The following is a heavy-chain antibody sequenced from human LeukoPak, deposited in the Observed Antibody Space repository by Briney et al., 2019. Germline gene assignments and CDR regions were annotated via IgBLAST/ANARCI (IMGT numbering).Heavy chain of an antibody. CDR3: ARAPLGGLHSPIYYYYYMDV. D-gene: IGHD1-26*01. CDR1: GGTFSSYA. Sequence: GASVKVSCKASGGTFSSYAISWVRQAPGQGLEWMGGIIPIFGTANYAQKFQGRVTITTDESTSTAYMELSSLRSEDTAVYYCARAPLGGLHSPIYYYYYMDVWGKGTTVTVSS. V-gene: IGHV1-69*05. CDR2: IIPIFGTA. J-gene: IGHJ6*03.